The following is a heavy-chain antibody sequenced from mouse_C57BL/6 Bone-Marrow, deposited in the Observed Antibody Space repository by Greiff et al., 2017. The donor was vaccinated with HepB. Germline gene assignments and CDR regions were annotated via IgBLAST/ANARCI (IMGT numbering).Heavy chain of an antibody. D-gene: IGHD2-3*01. Sequence: EVQLQESGGGLVKPGGSLKLSCAASGFTFSSYAMSWVRQTPEKRLEWVATISDGGSYTYYPDNVKGRFTISRDNAKNNLYLQMSHLKSEDTAMYYCARDPDDIWHRYYAMDYWGQGTSVTVSS. CDR1: GFTFSSYA. J-gene: IGHJ4*01. CDR3: ARDPDDIWHRYYAMDY. V-gene: IGHV5-4*01. CDR2: ISDGGSYT.